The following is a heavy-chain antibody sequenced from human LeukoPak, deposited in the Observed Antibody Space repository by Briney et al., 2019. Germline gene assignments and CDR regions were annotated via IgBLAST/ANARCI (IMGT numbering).Heavy chain of an antibody. CDR3: ARDGLYCSGGSCYNY. Sequence: ETLSLTCTVSGGSISSDYWSWVRQAPGKGLEWVSVIYSGGSTYYADSVKGRFTISRDNSKNTLYLQMNSLRAEDTAVYYCARDGLYCSGGSCYNYWGQGTLVTVSS. CDR2: IYSGGST. J-gene: IGHJ4*02. D-gene: IGHD2-15*01. CDR1: GGSISSDY. V-gene: IGHV3-53*01.